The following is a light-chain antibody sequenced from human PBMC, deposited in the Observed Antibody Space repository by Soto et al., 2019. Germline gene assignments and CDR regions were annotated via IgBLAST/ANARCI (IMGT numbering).Light chain of an antibody. CDR2: EVS. J-gene: IGLJ1*01. CDR1: SSDVGGYNY. CDR3: NSFTSSSTYV. Sequence: QSVLTQPVSVSGSPGQSITISCTGTSSDVGGYNYVSWYQHHPGRAPKLMIYEVSNRPSGVSNRFSGSKSGNTASLTISGLQAEDEADYHCNSFTSSSTYVFGTGTKGTVL. V-gene: IGLV2-14*01.